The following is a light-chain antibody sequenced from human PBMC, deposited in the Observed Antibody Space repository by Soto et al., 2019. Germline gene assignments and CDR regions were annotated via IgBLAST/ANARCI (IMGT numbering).Light chain of an antibody. CDR3: QQYNNKPPIT. Sequence: ETVMTQSPATLSVSPGESATLSCRASHSVSTNLAWYQIKPGQAPRLLIYGASNRATGIPARFSGSGSGTEFTLIISSLQSGDFAVYYCQQYNNKPPITFGQGTRLEIK. V-gene: IGKV3-15*01. J-gene: IGKJ5*01. CDR1: HSVSTN. CDR2: GAS.